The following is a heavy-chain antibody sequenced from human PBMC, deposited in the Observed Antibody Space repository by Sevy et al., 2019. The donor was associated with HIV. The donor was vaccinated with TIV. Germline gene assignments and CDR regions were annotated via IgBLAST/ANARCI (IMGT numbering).Heavy chain of an antibody. CDR1: GYTFSTYR. Sequence: ASVKVSCKVSGYTFSTYRITWVRQAPGQGLEWMGWISPHNGDTNYARKLQGKVSMTTDTSMTTAYMELRGLTSDDTALYYCARAFCKGGRCYSLAYWGQGTLVTVSS. J-gene: IGHJ4*02. D-gene: IGHD2-15*01. CDR2: ISPHNGDT. V-gene: IGHV1-18*01. CDR3: ARAFCKGGRCYSLAY.